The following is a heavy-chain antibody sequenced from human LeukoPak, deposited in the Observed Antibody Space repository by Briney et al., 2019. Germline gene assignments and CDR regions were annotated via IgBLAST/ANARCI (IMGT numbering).Heavy chain of an antibody. J-gene: IGHJ4*02. V-gene: IGHV4-59*01. Sequence: SETLSLTCAVSGASISHYYWNWFRQPPGKGLEWIGSIFYSEDANYNPSLKSRVTISVDTSKSQFSLTLTSVTAADTAVYYCAKGETVTTSPFDYWGQGILVTVSP. D-gene: IGHD4-17*01. CDR2: IFYSEDA. CDR1: GASISHYY. CDR3: AKGETVTTSPFDY.